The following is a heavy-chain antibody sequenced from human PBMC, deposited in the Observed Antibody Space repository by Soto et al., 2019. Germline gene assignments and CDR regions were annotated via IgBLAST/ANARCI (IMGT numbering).Heavy chain of an antibody. J-gene: IGHJ5*02. V-gene: IGHV1-18*01. Sequence: QVQLVQSGAELKKPGASVTVSCKASGYTFITYGINWVRQAPGQGLEWMGWISPRNGNTDYAQRFQDRVTMTTDTSATTAYMELRHLRSDDTAVYAWSRGGLGVFPAAIVSAHWRDPWGQGTLVTASP. CDR3: SRGGLGVFPAAIVSAHWRDP. D-gene: IGHD2-2*01. CDR2: ISPRNGNT. CDR1: GYTFITYG.